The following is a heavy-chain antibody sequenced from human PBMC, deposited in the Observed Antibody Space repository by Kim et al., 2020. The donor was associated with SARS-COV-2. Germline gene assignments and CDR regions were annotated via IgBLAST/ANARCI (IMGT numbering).Heavy chain of an antibody. CDR3: ARDIAAYRYSSSWYWEIQGNGMDV. J-gene: IGHJ6*02. Sequence: ASVKVSCKASGYTFTSYGISWVRQAPGQGLEWMGWISAYNGNTNYAQKLQGRVTMTTDTSTSTAYMELRSLRSDDTAVYYCARDIAAYRYSSSWYWEIQGNGMDVWGQGTTVTVSS. D-gene: IGHD6-13*01. CDR2: ISAYNGNT. V-gene: IGHV1-18*04. CDR1: GYTFTSYG.